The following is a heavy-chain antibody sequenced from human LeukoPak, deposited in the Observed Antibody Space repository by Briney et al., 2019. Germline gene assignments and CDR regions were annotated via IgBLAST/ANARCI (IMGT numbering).Heavy chain of an antibody. CDR1: GGSFSGYY. J-gene: IGHJ4*02. D-gene: IGHD3-3*01. Sequence: SETLSLTCAVSGGSFSGYYWSWIRQPPGEGLEWIGEINHSGSTKYNPSLKSRVTISVDTSKNQFSLKLSSVSAADTAVYYCARADYDFWSGKRLDYWGQGTLVTVSS. CDR3: ARADYDFWSGKRLDY. CDR2: INHSGST. V-gene: IGHV4-34*01.